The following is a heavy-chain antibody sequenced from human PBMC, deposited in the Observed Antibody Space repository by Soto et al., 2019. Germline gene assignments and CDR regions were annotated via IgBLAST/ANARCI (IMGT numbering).Heavy chain of an antibody. V-gene: IGHV1-18*01. Sequence: QVQLVQSGAEVKKPGASVKVSCKASGYTFITYGVSWVRQAPGQGLDWLGWISTYNGNTRYAERLQGRVTMTTDTTTHTAYMELRNLRSEDTAVYYCARGPTDYYDNSANYFLDYWGQGTLVTVSS. CDR1: GYTFITYG. CDR3: ARGPTDYYDNSANYFLDY. CDR2: ISTYNGNT. D-gene: IGHD3-22*01. J-gene: IGHJ4*02.